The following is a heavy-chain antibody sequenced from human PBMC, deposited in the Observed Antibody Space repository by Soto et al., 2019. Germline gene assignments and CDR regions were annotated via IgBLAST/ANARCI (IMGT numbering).Heavy chain of an antibody. Sequence: ASGTPSPTCTVSGGSISGFYWSWPPPPPGKGLEWIGYIYNIGSTNYNPSLRSRVTMSIDTSQEQFSLKLSSVTATDTAVYYCARHVNLPLAGTGFASWGRGTLVTVSS. CDR2: IYNIGST. CDR3: ARHVNLPLAGTGFAS. J-gene: IGHJ4*02. D-gene: IGHD6-19*01. CDR1: GGSISGFY. V-gene: IGHV4-59*08.